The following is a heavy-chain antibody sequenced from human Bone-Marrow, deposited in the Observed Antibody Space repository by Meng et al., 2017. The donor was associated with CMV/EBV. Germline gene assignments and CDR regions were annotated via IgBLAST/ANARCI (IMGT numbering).Heavy chain of an antibody. CDR2: IRSKAYGGTT. CDR1: GSTYGDYA. D-gene: IGHD2-15*01. J-gene: IGHJ3*02. V-gene: IGHV3-49*04. Sequence: SCTAAGSTYGDYAMSWVRQAPGKGLEWVGFIRSKAYGGTTEYAAYVKGRFTISRDDSKSIAYLQMNSLKTEDTAVYYCARCSGGGWYLVAFDIWGQGTMVTVSS. CDR3: ARCSGGGWYLVAFDI.